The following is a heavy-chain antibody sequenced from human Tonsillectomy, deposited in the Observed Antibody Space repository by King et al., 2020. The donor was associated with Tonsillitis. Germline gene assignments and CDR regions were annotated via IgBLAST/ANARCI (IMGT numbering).Heavy chain of an antibody. Sequence: VQLQQWGAGLLKPSETLSLTCAVYGGSFSGYYWSWIRQPPGKGLEWIGEINHSGSTNYNPSLKSRVTVSVDTSKNQFSLKLSSVTAADTAVYYCARGWLQGYCSGGSCYPARAGRYAFDIWGQGTMVTVSS. CDR3: ARGWLQGYCSGGSCYPARAGRYAFDI. CDR1: GGSFSGYY. J-gene: IGHJ3*02. D-gene: IGHD2-15*01. V-gene: IGHV4-34*01. CDR2: INHSGST.